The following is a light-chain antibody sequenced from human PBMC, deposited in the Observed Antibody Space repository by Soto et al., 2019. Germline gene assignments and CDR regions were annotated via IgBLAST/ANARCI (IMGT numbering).Light chain of an antibody. Sequence: DIQMTQSPSSLSASVGDRVIITCRSSQSISSYLNWHQQKPGKAPKLLIYTTSNLQSGVPSRFSGSGSGTHFTLTISSLQPEDFATYYCQQSNTTPLTFGGGTKVEVK. CDR1: QSISSY. V-gene: IGKV1-39*01. CDR2: TTS. CDR3: QQSNTTPLT. J-gene: IGKJ4*01.